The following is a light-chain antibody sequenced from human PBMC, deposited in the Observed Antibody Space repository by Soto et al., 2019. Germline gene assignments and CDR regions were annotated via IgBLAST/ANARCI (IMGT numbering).Light chain of an antibody. Sequence: EIVLTQSPATLSVSLGDSATLSCRASQSVSLSLAWYQQKPGQAPRLLIYGASTRATGIPARFSGSGSGTEFTLSISSLQSEDFAVYYCQQYNNWPLTFGGGTKVDIK. CDR3: QQYNNWPLT. CDR1: QSVSLS. J-gene: IGKJ4*01. CDR2: GAS. V-gene: IGKV3-15*01.